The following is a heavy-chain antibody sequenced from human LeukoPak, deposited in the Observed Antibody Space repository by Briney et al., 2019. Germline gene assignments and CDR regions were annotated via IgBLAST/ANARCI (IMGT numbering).Heavy chain of an antibody. J-gene: IGHJ4*02. CDR3: ARDLGYSYGYLDY. Sequence: GGSLRLSCAASGFTFSSYSMNWVRQAPGKGLEWVSYISSSSSTIYYADSVKGRFTISRDNAKNSLYLQMNSLRAEDTAVYYCARDLGYSYGYLDYWGQGTLVTVSS. D-gene: IGHD5-18*01. CDR1: GFTFSSYS. V-gene: IGHV3-48*01. CDR2: ISSSSSTI.